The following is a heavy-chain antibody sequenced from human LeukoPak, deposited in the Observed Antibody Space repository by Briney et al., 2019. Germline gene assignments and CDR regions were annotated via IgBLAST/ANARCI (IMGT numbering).Heavy chain of an antibody. V-gene: IGHV3-74*01. J-gene: IGHJ6*03. Sequence: PGGSLRLSCAASGFTFSSYWMHWVRQAPGKGLVWVSRINSDGSSTSYADSVKGRFTISRDNAKNTLYLQMNSLRAEDTAVYYCARGVGFFYMDVWGKGTTVTVSS. D-gene: IGHD2-2*03. CDR1: GFTFSSYW. CDR2: INSDGSST. CDR3: ARGVGFFYMDV.